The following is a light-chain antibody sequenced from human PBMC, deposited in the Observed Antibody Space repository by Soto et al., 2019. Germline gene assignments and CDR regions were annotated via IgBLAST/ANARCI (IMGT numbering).Light chain of an antibody. CDR2: EVT. CDR1: SGDIGSYNR. Sequence: QSVLTQPASVSGSPGQSITISCTGTSGDIGSYNRVSWYQQHPGKAPKLIIYEVTDRPSGVSNRFSGSKSGNTASLTISGLQAEDEADYYCSSYVSYSTFVVFGGGTKVTVL. V-gene: IGLV2-14*01. J-gene: IGLJ2*01. CDR3: SSYVSYSTFVV.